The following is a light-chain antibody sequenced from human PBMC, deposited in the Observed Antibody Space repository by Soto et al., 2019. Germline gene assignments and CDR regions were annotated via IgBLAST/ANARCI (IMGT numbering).Light chain of an antibody. Sequence: QSVLTQPPSASGTPGQRVTISCSGSSSNIGSNTVNWYQQLPGTAPKLLIYSNNQRPSGVPDRFSGSKSGTSASLAISGLQSEDEADYYCAAWDDSLNALVFGGGTQL. J-gene: IGLJ2*01. CDR3: AAWDDSLNALV. V-gene: IGLV1-44*01. CDR1: SSNIGSNT. CDR2: SNN.